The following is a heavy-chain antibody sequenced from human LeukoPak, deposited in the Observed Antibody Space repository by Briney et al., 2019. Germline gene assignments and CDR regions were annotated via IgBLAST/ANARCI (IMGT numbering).Heavy chain of an antibody. CDR1: GDSISSENW. CDR3: ARRPSPETINRVIIP. J-gene: IGHJ5*02. V-gene: IGHV4-4*02. CDR2: IHHSGKT. D-gene: IGHD5-12*01. Sequence: PSETLSLTCAVSGDSISSENWWTWVRQTPGKRLEWIGEIHHSGKTNYNPSLRGRVTVSLEKSRNQFSLKMIYVTAADTVVYYCARRPSPETINRVIIPWGQGALCTVSS.